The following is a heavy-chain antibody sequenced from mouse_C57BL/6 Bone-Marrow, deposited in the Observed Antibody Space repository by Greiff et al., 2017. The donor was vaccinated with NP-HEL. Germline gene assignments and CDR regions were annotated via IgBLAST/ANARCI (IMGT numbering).Heavy chain of an antibody. CDR1: GFTFTDYY. Sequence: EVQGVESGGGLVQPGGSLSLSCAASGFTFTDYYMSWVRQPPGKALEWLGFIRNKANGYTTEYSASVKGRFTISRDNSQSILYLQMNALRAEDSATYYCARYGNSYAMDYWGQGTSVTVSS. CDR2: IRNKANGYTT. CDR3: ARYGNSYAMDY. V-gene: IGHV7-3*01. J-gene: IGHJ4*01.